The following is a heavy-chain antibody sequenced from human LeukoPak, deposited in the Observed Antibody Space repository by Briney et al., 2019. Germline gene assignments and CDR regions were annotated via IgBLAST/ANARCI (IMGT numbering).Heavy chain of an antibody. V-gene: IGHV1-69*04. CDR1: GGTFSSYA. D-gene: IGHD1-26*01. CDR2: IIPILGIA. J-gene: IGHJ3*02. CDR3: ARGRRWGHGIVGAVGAFDI. Sequence: SVKVSCKASGGTFSSYAISWVRQAPGQGLEWMGRIIPILGIANYAQKSQGRVTITADKSTSTAYMELSSLRSEDTAVYYCARGRRWGHGIVGAVGAFDIWGQGTMVTVSS.